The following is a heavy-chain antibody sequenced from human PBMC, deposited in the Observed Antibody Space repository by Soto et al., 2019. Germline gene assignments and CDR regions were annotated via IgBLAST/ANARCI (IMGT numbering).Heavy chain of an antibody. V-gene: IGHV4-30-4*01. CDR1: GDSISSGDNY. D-gene: IGHD3-16*01. CDR2: IYYSGRT. J-gene: IGHJ4*02. Sequence: QLQLQESGPGLVKPSQTLSLTCTVSGDSISSGDNYWSWIRQPPGKGREWIGYIYYSGRTYYKPSPKSRVSMSVDTSNNQFSLTLTSVTAADTAVYYCARGGGFDSWGRGILVTVSS. CDR3: ARGGGFDS.